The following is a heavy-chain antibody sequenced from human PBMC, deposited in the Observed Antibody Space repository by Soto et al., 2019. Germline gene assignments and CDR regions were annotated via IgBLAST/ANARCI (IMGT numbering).Heavy chain of an antibody. CDR3: VRGPHYGAWVDYFDN. D-gene: IGHD3-10*01. J-gene: IGHJ4*02. CDR2: ITKSGSSA. V-gene: IGHV3-11*01. CDR1: VFLFSDHY. Sequence: KPGGSLRLSCAASVFLFSDHYMGWIRQAPGKGLEWLSYITKSGSSARYADSVNGRITISRDNTKNSLFLQMNSLRDEDTGIYYCVRGPHYGAWVDYFDNWGQGTLVTVSS.